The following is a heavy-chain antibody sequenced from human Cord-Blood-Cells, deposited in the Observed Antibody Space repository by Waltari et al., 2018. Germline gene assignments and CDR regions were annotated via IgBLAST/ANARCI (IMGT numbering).Heavy chain of an antibody. J-gene: IGHJ4*02. V-gene: IGHV1-69*01. CDR3: ATNYYGSGSYITGDYFDY. Sequence: HVQLFQSGTEVKMPGSSVNVSCKASGGTVSSYAICWLRLSSGQGLEWMGGIIPIFGTANYAQKFQGRVTITADESTSKAYMELSSLRSEDTDVYYCATNYYGSGSYITGDYFDYWGQGTLVTVSS. CDR1: GGTVSSYA. D-gene: IGHD3-10*01. CDR2: IIPIFGTA.